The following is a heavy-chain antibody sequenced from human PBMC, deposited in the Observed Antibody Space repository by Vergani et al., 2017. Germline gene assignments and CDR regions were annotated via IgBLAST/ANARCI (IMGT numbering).Heavy chain of an antibody. CDR1: GGTFSSYA. CDR2: IIPIFGTA. J-gene: IGHJ5*02. D-gene: IGHD2-2*01. V-gene: IGHV1-69*01. Sequence: QVQRVKAGDEVKKPGSSVKVSCKASGGTFSSYAISWVRQAPGQGLEWMGGIIPIFGTANYAQKFQGRVTITADESTSTAYMELSSLRSEDTAVYYCAGGDIVVVPAAGYNWFDPWGQGTLVTVSS. CDR3: AGGDIVVVPAAGYNWFDP.